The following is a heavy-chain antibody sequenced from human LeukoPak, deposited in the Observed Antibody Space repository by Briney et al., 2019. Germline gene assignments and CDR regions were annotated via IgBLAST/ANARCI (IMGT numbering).Heavy chain of an antibody. J-gene: IGHJ6*04. CDR3: VGSYDFWSGYGYVDV. CDR2: IYYSGST. V-gene: IGHV4-39*01. CDR1: GGSISSSSYY. Sequence: PSETLSLTCTVSGGSISSSSYYWGWIRQPPGKGLEWIGSIYYSGSTYYNPSLKSRVTISVDTSKNQFSLKLSSVTAADTAVYYCVGSYDFWSGYGYVDVWGKGTTVTVSS. D-gene: IGHD3-3*01.